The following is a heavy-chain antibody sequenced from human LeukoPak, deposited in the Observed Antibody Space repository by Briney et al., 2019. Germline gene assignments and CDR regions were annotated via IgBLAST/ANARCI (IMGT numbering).Heavy chain of an antibody. CDR2: IYYSGST. Sequence: SETLSLTCTVSGGSISSYYWSWIRQPPGKGLEWIGYIYYSGSTNYNPSLKSRVTISVDTSKNQFSLKLSSVTAADTAVYYCARQGYSYGPGFDTWGQGTLVTVSS. CDR1: GGSISSYY. J-gene: IGHJ5*02. CDR3: ARQGYSYGPGFDT. D-gene: IGHD5-18*01. V-gene: IGHV4-59*01.